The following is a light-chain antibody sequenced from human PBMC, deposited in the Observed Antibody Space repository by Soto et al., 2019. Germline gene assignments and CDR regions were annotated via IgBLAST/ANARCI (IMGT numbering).Light chain of an antibody. CDR2: GAS. CDR3: QQRYNWPVT. J-gene: IGKJ5*01. CDR1: QSFSSSY. Sequence: IVLTQSPGTLSLSTGERATLSCRASQSFSSSYLAWYQQKPGQAPRLLIYGASSRATGIPDRFSGSGSGTDFTLTISSLEPEDFSVYYCQQRYNWPVTFGQGTLLEI. V-gene: IGKV3D-20*02.